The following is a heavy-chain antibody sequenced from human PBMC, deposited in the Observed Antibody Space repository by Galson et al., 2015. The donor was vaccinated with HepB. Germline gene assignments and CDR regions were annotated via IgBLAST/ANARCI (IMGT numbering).Heavy chain of an antibody. D-gene: IGHD2-2*01. CDR3: ARERGFPTSFDL. CDR2: IYYSGST. J-gene: IGHJ2*01. Sequence: ETLSLTCTVSGGSISSYYWSWIRQPPGKGLEWIGYIYYSGSTNYNPSLKSRVTISVDTSKNQFSLKLSSVTAADTAVYYCARERGFPTSFDLWGRGTLVTVSS. CDR1: GGSISSYY. V-gene: IGHV4-59*01.